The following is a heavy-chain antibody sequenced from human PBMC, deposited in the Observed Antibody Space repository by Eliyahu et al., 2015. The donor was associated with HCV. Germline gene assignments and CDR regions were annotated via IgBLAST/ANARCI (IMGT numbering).Heavy chain of an antibody. J-gene: IGHJ4*02. CDR3: ARHNDNMVAKDS. D-gene: IGHD5-12*01. Sequence: EVQLVESGGGLVQPGGSLRLSCAASGFTFSSYWXHWVRQAPGKGLVWVSRINTDASGTTYADSVKGRFTISRDNAKNTLYLQMNSLRAEDTAVYYCARHNDNMVAKDSWGQGTLVTVSS. CDR2: INTDASGT. CDR1: GFTFSSYW. V-gene: IGHV3-74*01.